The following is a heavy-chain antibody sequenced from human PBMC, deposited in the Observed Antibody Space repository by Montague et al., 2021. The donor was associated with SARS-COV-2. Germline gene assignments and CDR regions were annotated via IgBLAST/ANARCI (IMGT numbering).Heavy chain of an antibody. CDR2: ISSSSSSYI. CDR3: ARGYMVRGVLDAFDI. V-gene: IGHV3-21*01. CDR1: GFTFSSYS. J-gene: IGHJ3*02. D-gene: IGHD3-10*01. Sequence: SLRLSCAASGFTFSSYSMNWVRQAPGKGLEWVSSISSSSSSYIYYADSVKGRFTISRDNAKNSLYLQMNSLRAEDTAVYYCARGYMVRGVLDAFDIWGQGTMVTVSS.